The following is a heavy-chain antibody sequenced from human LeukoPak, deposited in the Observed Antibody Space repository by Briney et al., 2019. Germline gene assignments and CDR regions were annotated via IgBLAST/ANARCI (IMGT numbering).Heavy chain of an antibody. J-gene: IGHJ4*02. V-gene: IGHV3-30-3*01. D-gene: IGHD1-26*01. CDR2: ISYDGSNK. Sequence: GRSLRLSCAASGFTFSSYAMHWVRQAPGKGLEWVAVISYDGSNKYYADSVKSRFTISRDNSKNTLYLQMNSLRAEDTAVYYCARDALSGSYLDYWGQGTLVTVSS. CDR1: GFTFSSYA. CDR3: ARDALSGSYLDY.